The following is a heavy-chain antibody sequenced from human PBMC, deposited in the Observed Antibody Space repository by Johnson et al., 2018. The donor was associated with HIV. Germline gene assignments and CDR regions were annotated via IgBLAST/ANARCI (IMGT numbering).Heavy chain of an antibody. CDR3: AKVVTGEDDAFDI. J-gene: IGHJ3*02. Sequence: VQLLESGGGVVQPERSLRLSCAASGFTFSSYALHWVRQAPGKGLEWVAVISYDGTNKYYADSVKGRFTISRDNSKKTLYLQMSSLRIEDTAVYYCAKVVTGEDDAFDIWGQGTMVTVSS. V-gene: IGHV3-30-3*01. D-gene: IGHD7-27*01. CDR1: GFTFSSYA. CDR2: ISYDGTNK.